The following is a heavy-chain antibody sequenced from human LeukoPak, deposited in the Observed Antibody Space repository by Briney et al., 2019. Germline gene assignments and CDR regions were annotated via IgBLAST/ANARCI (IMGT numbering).Heavy chain of an antibody. Sequence: GGSLRLSCAASGFTFSDYYMSWIRQAPGKGLEWASYISSSGSTIYYADSVKGRLTISRDNAKNSLHLQMNSLRAEDTAVYYCARGTDYGDYVDYWGQGTLVTVSS. CDR1: GFTFSDYY. CDR3: ARGTDYGDYVDY. CDR2: ISSSGSTI. V-gene: IGHV3-11*01. J-gene: IGHJ4*02. D-gene: IGHD4-17*01.